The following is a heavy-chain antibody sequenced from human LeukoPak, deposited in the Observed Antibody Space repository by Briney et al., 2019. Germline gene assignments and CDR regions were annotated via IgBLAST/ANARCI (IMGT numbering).Heavy chain of an antibody. D-gene: IGHD3-10*01. V-gene: IGHV3-7*01. Sequence: GGSLRLSCAASGFTFSSYAMSWVRQAPGKGLECVANIKQDGSEKYYVDSVKGRFTISRDNAKNSLYLQMNSLKAEDTAVYYCAKGRGVDYWGQGTLVTVSS. CDR3: AKGRGVDY. J-gene: IGHJ4*02. CDR1: GFTFSSYA. CDR2: IKQDGSEK.